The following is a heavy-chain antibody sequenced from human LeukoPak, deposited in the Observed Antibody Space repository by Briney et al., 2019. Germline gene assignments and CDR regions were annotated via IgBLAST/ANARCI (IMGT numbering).Heavy chain of an antibody. V-gene: IGHV3-33*02. CDR3: ARDRVAGGGVCEY. Sequence: PGRSPRVSCVEPGFTLSSHGMRWGRQGPGKGRGWVAAIWYDGRNKYIGGSAMGRFTTSTDNSTKTIYLQINSLRVQKTAVCNCARDRVAGGGVCEYWGQGPLVTVSA. CDR1: GFTLSSHG. CDR2: IWYDGRNK. J-gene: IGHJ4*02. D-gene: IGHD1-26*01.